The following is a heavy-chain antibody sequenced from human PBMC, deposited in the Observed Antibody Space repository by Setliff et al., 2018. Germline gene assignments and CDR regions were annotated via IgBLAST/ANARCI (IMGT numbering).Heavy chain of an antibody. J-gene: IGHJ4*02. CDR2: IHFSGTT. D-gene: IGHD2-15*01. CDR1: DGSSSSHY. V-gene: IGHV4-59*11. CDR3: ARENGYCSGGACYFMFDY. Sequence: SETLSLTCTVSDGSSSSHYWSWIRQPPGKGLEWIGYIHFSGTTNYNPSLKSRVTLSLDTAKNQFSLELRAVTAADTALYYCARENGYCSGGACYFMFDYWGQGTLVTVSS.